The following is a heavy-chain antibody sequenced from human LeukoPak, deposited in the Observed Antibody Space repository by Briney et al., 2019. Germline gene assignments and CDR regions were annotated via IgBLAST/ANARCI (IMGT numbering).Heavy chain of an antibody. V-gene: IGHV4-59*01. CDR1: GGSISSDY. CDR3: ARDKGYNWNDYYYYGMDV. J-gene: IGHJ6*02. CDR2: IYYSGST. D-gene: IGHD1-1*01. Sequence: PSETLSLTCTVSGGSISSDYWSWIRQPPGKGLEWIGYIYYSGSTNYSPSLKSRVTISVDTSKNQFSLKLSSVTAADTAVYYCARDKGYNWNDYYYYGMDVWGQGTTVTVSS.